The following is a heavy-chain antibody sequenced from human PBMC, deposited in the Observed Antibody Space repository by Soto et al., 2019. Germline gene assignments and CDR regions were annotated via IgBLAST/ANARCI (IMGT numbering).Heavy chain of an antibody. J-gene: IGHJ6*02. CDR2: ISYDGSNK. CDR1: GFTFSSYA. Sequence: QVQLVESGGGVVQPGRSLRLSCAASGFTFSSYAMHWVRQAPGKGLEWVAVISYDGSNKYYADFVKGRFTISRDNSKNTLYLQMNSLRAEDTAVYYCARANWNYLHGMDVWGQGTTVTVSS. D-gene: IGHD1-7*01. V-gene: IGHV3-30-3*01. CDR3: ARANWNYLHGMDV.